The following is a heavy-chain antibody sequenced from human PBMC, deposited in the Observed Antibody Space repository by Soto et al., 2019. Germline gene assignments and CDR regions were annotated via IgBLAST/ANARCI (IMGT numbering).Heavy chain of an antibody. CDR3: ASSSLYGMDV. CDR1: GGSISSGYYY. V-gene: IGHV4-30-4*01. CDR2: IYYSGNT. J-gene: IGHJ6*02. Sequence: VQLQESGPGLVKPSQTLSLTCSDSGGSISSGYYYWSWIRQPPGKGLEWNGNIYYSGNTYYNPSLKCRLIISIDTSKIQFSLKVGSVTAADTAVYYCASSSLYGMDVGGQGTTVTVSS.